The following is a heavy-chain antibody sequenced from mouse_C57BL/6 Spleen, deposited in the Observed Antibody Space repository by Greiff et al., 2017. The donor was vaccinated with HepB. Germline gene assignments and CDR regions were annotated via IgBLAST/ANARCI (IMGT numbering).Heavy chain of an antibody. CDR3: ARELWLRGAMDY. CDR1: GFNIKDYY. J-gene: IGHJ4*01. Sequence: EVQLQQSGAELVKPGASVKLSCTASGFNIKDYYMHWVKQRTEQGLEWIGRIDPEDGETKYAPKFPGKATITADTSSNTAYLQLSSLTSEDTAVYYCARELWLRGAMDYWGQGTSVTVSS. D-gene: IGHD2-2*01. CDR2: IDPEDGET. V-gene: IGHV14-2*01.